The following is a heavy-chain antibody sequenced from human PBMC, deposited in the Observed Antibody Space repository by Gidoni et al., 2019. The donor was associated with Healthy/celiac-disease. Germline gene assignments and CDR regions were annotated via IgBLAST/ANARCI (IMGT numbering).Heavy chain of an antibody. CDR2: MSGSGSST. CDR3: AKDRARHIVVVTAIDY. D-gene: IGHD2-21*02. J-gene: IGHJ4*02. V-gene: IGHV3-23*01. CDR1: GLNFGSYA. Sequence: VPLLESGGVLVQPVGSLRLSCAPSGLNFGSYAMSWVRQAPGKGLAGVSAMSGSGSSTYYEDSVKDRFTISRDNSKNTLYLQMNSLRAEDTAVYYCAKDRARHIVVVTAIDYWGQGTLVTVSS.